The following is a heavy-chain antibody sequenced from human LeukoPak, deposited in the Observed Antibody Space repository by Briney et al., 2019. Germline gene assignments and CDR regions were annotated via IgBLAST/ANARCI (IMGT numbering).Heavy chain of an antibody. J-gene: IGHJ3*02. Sequence: GRSLRLSCAASGFTFSSYGMHWVHQAPGKGLEWVAVISYDGSNKYYADSVKGRFTISRDNSKNTLYLQMNSLRAEDTAVYYCAKEVVVVVAARVGGAFDIWGQGTMVTVSS. CDR1: GFTFSSYG. CDR2: ISYDGSNK. D-gene: IGHD2-15*01. V-gene: IGHV3-30*18. CDR3: AKEVVVVVAARVGGAFDI.